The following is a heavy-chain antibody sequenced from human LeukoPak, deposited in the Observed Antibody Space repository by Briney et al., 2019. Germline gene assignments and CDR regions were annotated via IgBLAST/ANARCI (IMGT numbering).Heavy chain of an antibody. CDR1: GFTFSDYY. CDR3: AREYYDILTGYSSHWYFDL. Sequence: PGGSLRLSCAASGFTFSDYYMSWIRQAPGKGLEWVSYISNSGSTIYYADSVKGRFTISRDNAKNSLYLQMNSLRAEDTAVYYCAREYYDILTGYSSHWYFDLWGRGTLVTVSS. CDR2: ISNSGSTI. V-gene: IGHV3-11*01. J-gene: IGHJ2*01. D-gene: IGHD3-9*01.